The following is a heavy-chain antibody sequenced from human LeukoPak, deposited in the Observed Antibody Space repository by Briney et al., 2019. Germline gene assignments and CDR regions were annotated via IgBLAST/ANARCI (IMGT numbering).Heavy chain of an antibody. Sequence: SETLSLTCGVDGGSFSGYYWSWIRQSPGTGLEWIGEINHSGSTNYNPSLKSRVTISVDTSKNQFSLKLSSVTAADTAVYYCARRIVVVQGWVAFDIWGQGTMVTVSS. CDR3: ARRIVVVQGWVAFDI. CDR2: INHSGST. D-gene: IGHD2-2*01. V-gene: IGHV4-34*01. CDR1: GGSFSGYY. J-gene: IGHJ3*02.